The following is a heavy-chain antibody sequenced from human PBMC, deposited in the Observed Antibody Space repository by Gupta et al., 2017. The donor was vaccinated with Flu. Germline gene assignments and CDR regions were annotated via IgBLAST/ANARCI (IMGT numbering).Heavy chain of an antibody. V-gene: IGHV4-39*01. D-gene: IGHD1-7*01. Sequence: QLQLQESGPGLVKPSETLSLTCTVSGGSISSSSYYWGWIRQPPGKGLEWIGSIYYSGSTYYNPSLKSRVTISVDTSKNQFSLKLSSVTAADTAVYYCARLETGTTANWFDPWGQGTLVTVSS. CDR3: ARLETGTTANWFDP. CDR2: IYYSGST. CDR1: GGSISSSSYY. J-gene: IGHJ5*02.